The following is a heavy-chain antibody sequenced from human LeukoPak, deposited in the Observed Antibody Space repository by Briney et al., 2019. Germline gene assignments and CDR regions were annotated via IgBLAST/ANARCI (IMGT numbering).Heavy chain of an antibody. D-gene: IGHD3-22*01. V-gene: IGHV4-39*01. CDR2: IEYTGST. CDR3: ATNTRAYYYDSSGYYVPSYFDY. CDR1: GGSISSSSYY. Sequence: SETLSLTCTVSGGSISSSSYYWGWTRQPPGKGPEWIGSIEYTGSTYYNPSLKSRVTISVGTSKNQFSLKLNSLTAADTAVYYCATNTRAYYYDSSGYYVPSYFDYWGQGTLVTVSS. J-gene: IGHJ4*02.